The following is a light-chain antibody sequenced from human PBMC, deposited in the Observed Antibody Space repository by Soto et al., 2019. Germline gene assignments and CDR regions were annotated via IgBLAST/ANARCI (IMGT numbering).Light chain of an antibody. V-gene: IGKV1-6*01. J-gene: IGKJ1*01. Sequence: AIQMTQSPSSLSASVGDRVTITCRASQGISNYLGWYQQKPWKAPKLLIYAASSLQSGVPSRFSGSGSGTDFTLPISSLQPEDFTTYYSLKNSNCPWTFGQGTKVEIK. CDR3: LKNSNCPWT. CDR1: QGISNY. CDR2: AAS.